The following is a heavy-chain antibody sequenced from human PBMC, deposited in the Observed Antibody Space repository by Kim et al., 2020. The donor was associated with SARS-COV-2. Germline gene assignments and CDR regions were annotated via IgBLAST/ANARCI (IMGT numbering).Heavy chain of an antibody. J-gene: IGHJ6*02. CDR2: MNPNSGNT. CDR1: GYTFSSYD. V-gene: IGHV1-8*01. D-gene: IGHD3-10*01. Sequence: ASVKVSCKASGYTFSSYDINWVRQAAGQGLEWMGWMNPNSGNTGYAQKFQGRVTMTRNTSISTAYMELSSLTSEDTAVYYCARDYGSGPPLRQIDVWGQGTTVTVSS. CDR3: ARDYGSGPPLRQIDV.